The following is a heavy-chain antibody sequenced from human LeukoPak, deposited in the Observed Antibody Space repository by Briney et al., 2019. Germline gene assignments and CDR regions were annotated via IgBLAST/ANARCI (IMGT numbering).Heavy chain of an antibody. CDR1: GFTFSSYS. CDR2: ISSRSSYI. Sequence: GGSLRLSCAASGFTFSSYSMNWVRQAPGKGLEWVSSISSRSSYIYYADSVKGRFTISRDNAKNSLYLQMNSLRAEDTAVYYCARDNDYYDSSGFSPWYFDLWGRGTLVTVSS. D-gene: IGHD3-22*01. V-gene: IGHV3-21*01. CDR3: ARDNDYYDSSGFSPWYFDL. J-gene: IGHJ2*01.